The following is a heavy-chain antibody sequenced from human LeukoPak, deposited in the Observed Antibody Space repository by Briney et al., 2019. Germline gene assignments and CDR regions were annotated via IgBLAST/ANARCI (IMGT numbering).Heavy chain of an antibody. D-gene: IGHD2-15*01. Sequence: GGSLRLSCAVTGFTFSSSAMSWVRQAPGKGLEWVSAISNNGGYTYYADSVQGRFTISRDNSKSTLCLQMNSLRAEDTAVYYCAKQLGYCSDGSCYFPYWGQGTLVTVSS. CDR1: GFTFSSSA. CDR3: AKQLGYCSDGSCYFPY. J-gene: IGHJ4*02. V-gene: IGHV3-23*01. CDR2: ISNNGGYT.